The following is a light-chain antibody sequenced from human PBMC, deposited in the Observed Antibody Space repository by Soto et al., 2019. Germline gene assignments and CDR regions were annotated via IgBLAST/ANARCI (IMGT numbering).Light chain of an antibody. CDR2: DAS. V-gene: IGKV3-11*01. Sequence: IVLSQSLATLSLSPEGRETLSSRVSQGGSTYLAWQQQKPGQAPRLLIYDASNRATGIAARFSGSGSGTDFTLTISSLEPEDVAVYYWQHRSNWPPITFGQGTRLEI. J-gene: IGKJ5*01. CDR3: QHRSNWPPIT. CDR1: QGGSTY.